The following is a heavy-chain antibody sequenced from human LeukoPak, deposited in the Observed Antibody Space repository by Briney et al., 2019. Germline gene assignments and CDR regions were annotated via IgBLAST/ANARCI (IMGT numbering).Heavy chain of an antibody. Sequence: PSETLSLTCTVSRGSISCSNYYWGWIRQPPWKGLEWIGIISHSGRTYYKLSLKSRITISVDTSNNHFSLRLYSVTAADTAVYFCARHNIRGVTHWLDPWGQGTQVTVSS. CDR1: RGSISCSNYY. J-gene: IGHJ5*02. D-gene: IGHD3-10*01. CDR3: ARHNIRGVTHWLDP. CDR2: ISHSGRT. V-gene: IGHV4-39*01.